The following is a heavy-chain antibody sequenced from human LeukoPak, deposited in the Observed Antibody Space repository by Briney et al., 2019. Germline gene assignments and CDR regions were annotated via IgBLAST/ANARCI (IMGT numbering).Heavy chain of an antibody. CDR1: GYTFTSYY. J-gene: IGHJ4*02. D-gene: IGHD3-9*01. V-gene: IGHV1-46*01. Sequence: ASVKVSCKASGYTFTSYYMRWVRQAPGQGLEWMGIINPSGGSTSYAQKFQGRVTMTRDTSTSTVYMELSSLRSEDTAVYYCARDHGSDILTGYYTAYYFDYWGQGTLVTVSS. CDR3: ARDHGSDILTGYYTAYYFDY. CDR2: INPSGGST.